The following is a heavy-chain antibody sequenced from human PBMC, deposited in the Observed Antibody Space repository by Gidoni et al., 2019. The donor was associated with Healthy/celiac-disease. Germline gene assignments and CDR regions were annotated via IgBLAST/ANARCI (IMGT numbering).Heavy chain of an antibody. CDR1: GFTFSSYA. CDR2: ISYDGSNT. Sequence: QVQLVESGGGVVQPGRSLRLSCAASGFTFSSYAMHWVRQAPGKGLEWVAVISYDGSNTYYADSVKGRFTISRDNSKNTLYLQMNSLRAEDTAVYYCAREHYDSSGYYDFDYWGQGTLVTVSS. CDR3: AREHYDSSGYYDFDY. D-gene: IGHD3-22*01. V-gene: IGHV3-30*04. J-gene: IGHJ4*02.